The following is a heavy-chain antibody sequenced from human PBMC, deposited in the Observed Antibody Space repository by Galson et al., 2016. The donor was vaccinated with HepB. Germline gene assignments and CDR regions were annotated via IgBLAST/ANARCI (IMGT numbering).Heavy chain of an antibody. Sequence: SLRLSCAASGFTFTSYSMNWVRQAPGKGLEWVSSISSSSDYIYYSDSVRGRVTISRDNARNSLYLRMDSLRAEDTAVYFCSGGGGMYYSMDVWGQGTAVTV. CDR2: ISSSSDYI. D-gene: IGHD3-16*01. V-gene: IGHV3-21*01. J-gene: IGHJ6*02. CDR3: SGGGGMYYSMDV. CDR1: GFTFTSYS.